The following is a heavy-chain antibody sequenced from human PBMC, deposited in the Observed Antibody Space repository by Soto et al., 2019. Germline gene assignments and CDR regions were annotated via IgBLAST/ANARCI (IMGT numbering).Heavy chain of an antibody. CDR3: ARQGTRGSYYFDY. CDR2: IYYSGST. V-gene: IGHV4-59*08. CDR1: GGSISSYY. Sequence: QVQLQESGPGLVKPSETLSLTCTVSGGSISSYYWSWIRQPPGKGLEWMGYIYYSGSTNYNPSLMSRVTISVDTSKNQFSLKLSSVTAADTAVYYCARQGTRGSYYFDYWGQGTLVTVSS. J-gene: IGHJ4*02. D-gene: IGHD1-26*01.